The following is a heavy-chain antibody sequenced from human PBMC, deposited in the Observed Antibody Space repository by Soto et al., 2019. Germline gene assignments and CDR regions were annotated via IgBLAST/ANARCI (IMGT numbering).Heavy chain of an antibody. D-gene: IGHD3-10*01. V-gene: IGHV3-30*18. CDR3: AKDRRYYYGSGTYYYYYYGMDV. Sequence: GGSLRLSCAASGFTFSSYGMHWVRQAPGKGLEWVAVISYDGSNKYYADSVKGRFTISRDNSKNTLYLQMNSLRAEDTAVYYCAKDRRYYYGSGTYYYYYYGMDVWGQGTTVTSP. CDR1: GFTFSSYG. J-gene: IGHJ6*02. CDR2: ISYDGSNK.